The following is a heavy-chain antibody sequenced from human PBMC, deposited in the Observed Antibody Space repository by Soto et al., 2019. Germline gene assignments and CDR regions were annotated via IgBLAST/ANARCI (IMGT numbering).Heavy chain of an antibody. Sequence: QVQLQQWGAGLLKPSETLSLTCAVYGGSFSGYYWSWIRQPPGKGLEWIGEINHSGSTNYNPSLKSRVTTSVDTSKNQLSLKLSSVTAADTAVYYCARVRARFWSGKWQFDIWGQGTMVTVSS. CDR1: GGSFSGYY. CDR2: INHSGST. D-gene: IGHD3-3*01. J-gene: IGHJ3*02. V-gene: IGHV4-34*01. CDR3: ARVRARFWSGKWQFDI.